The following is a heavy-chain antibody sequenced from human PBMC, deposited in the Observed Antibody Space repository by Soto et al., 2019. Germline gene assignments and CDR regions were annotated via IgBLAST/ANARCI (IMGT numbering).Heavy chain of an antibody. D-gene: IGHD6-13*01. V-gene: IGHV5-51*01. Sequence: GEPLKISCQCSGYTFSNFWIAWVRQLPGKGLEYMGIIYPGDSETRYSPSFHGKVTISADRSIGTAYLQWSSLEASDSAFYFCSLSPRSTPYFDDRAQRALVPVSS. CDR2: IYPGDSET. J-gene: IGHJ4*02. CDR3: SLSPRSTPYFDD. CDR1: GYTFSNFW.